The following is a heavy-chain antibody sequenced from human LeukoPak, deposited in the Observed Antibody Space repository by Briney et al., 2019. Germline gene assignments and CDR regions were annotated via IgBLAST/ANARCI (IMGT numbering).Heavy chain of an antibody. D-gene: IGHD6-19*01. CDR3: ARAKAGGLRQWLTVRDAFDI. V-gene: IGHV4-34*01. J-gene: IGHJ3*02. CDR1: GGSFSGYY. Sequence: SETLSLTCAVYGGSFSGYYWSWIRQPPGKGLEWIGEINHSGSTNYNPSLKSRVTISVDTSKNQFSLKPSSVTAADTAVYYCARAKAGGLRQWLTVRDAFDIWGQGTMVTVSS. CDR2: INHSGST.